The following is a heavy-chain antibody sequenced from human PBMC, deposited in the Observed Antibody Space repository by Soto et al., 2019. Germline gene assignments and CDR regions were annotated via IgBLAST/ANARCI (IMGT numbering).Heavy chain of an antibody. CDR3: AREGVAPYYYYGMDV. Sequence: ASVTVSCTASGYTFTRSGISWVRQAPGQGLEWMGWIGTYNGDTNYAQTFQGRVTMTTDTSTSTVHMEVRSLRSDDTAVYYCAREGVAPYYYYGMDVWGQGTPVTVSS. CDR2: IGTYNGDT. V-gene: IGHV1-18*01. CDR1: GYTFTRSG. D-gene: IGHD5-12*01. J-gene: IGHJ6*02.